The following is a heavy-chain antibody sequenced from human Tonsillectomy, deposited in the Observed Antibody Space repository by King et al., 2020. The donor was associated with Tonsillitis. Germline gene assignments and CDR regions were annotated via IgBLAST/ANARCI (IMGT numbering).Heavy chain of an antibody. D-gene: IGHD3-10*02. Sequence: VQLQQWGAGLLKPSEPLSLTCGVSGGSFSGFHWNWIRQPPGKGLEWLAEIDHSGGTNVNPSLKSRLTTSIDTSKNQISLKLKSVTAADTGLYFCARGRRSGELFGDLLYYHFYIDGWGTGNTVTV. V-gene: IGHV4-34*01. CDR3: ARGRRSGELFGDLLYYHFYIDG. J-gene: IGHJ6*03. CDR2: IDHSGGT. CDR1: GGSFSGFH.